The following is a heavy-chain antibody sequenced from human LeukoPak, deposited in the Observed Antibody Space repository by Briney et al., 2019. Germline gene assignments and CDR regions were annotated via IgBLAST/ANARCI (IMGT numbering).Heavy chain of an antibody. J-gene: IGHJ4*02. V-gene: IGHV4-59*08. CDR1: GGSISSYY. Sequence: SETLSLTCTVSGGSISSYYWSWIRQPPGKGLEWIGYIYYSGSTNYNPSLKSRVTISVATSKFQFSLDLSSVTAADTAVYYCATSIPTPTTSPPLGYWGQGTLVTVSS. D-gene: IGHD1-26*01. CDR2: IYYSGST. CDR3: ATSIPTPTTSPPLGY.